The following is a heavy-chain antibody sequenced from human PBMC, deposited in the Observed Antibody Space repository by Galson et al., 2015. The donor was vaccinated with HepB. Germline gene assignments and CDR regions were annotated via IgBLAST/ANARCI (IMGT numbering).Heavy chain of an antibody. V-gene: IGHV5-51*01. D-gene: IGHD4-17*01. Sequence: QSGAEVKKPGESLKISCTGSGYNFATYWIGWVRQMPGKGLEWMGIIYPGDSDTRYSPSFQGQVTMSADKSISTAYLQWSSLRASDTAIYYCARHDTVTTADYWGQGTLVTVSS. CDR2: IYPGDSDT. J-gene: IGHJ4*02. CDR3: ARHDTVTTADY. CDR1: GYNFATYW.